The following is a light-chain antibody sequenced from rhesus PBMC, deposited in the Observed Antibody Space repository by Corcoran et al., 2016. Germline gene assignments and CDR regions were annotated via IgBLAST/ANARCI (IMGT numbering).Light chain of an antibody. V-gene: IGLV2-32*02. CDR2: EVS. Sequence: QAALTQPRSVSGSPGQSVTISCPGTSSDIGGYNYVSWYQQHPGTAPKLMIYEVSKRPSGVSDRFSGSKSGNTASLPISGLQAEDEANYSCSSYAGRNTCLFGGGTRLTVL. CDR1: SSDIGGYNY. J-gene: IGLJ2*01. CDR3: SSYAGRNTCL.